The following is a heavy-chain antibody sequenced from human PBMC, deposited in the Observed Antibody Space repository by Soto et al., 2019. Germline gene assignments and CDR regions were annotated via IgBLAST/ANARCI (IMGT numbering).Heavy chain of an antibody. Sequence: EVQLLQSGGGLVQPGGSLRLSCAASGFTFTSYAMNWVRQAPGKGLEWVSGISGSGGMTYYADSVKGRFTISRDNSKYTLYLQMNGLRAEDTAIYYGGKTWCGEFRDGLDVWGQGTTVTVSS. J-gene: IGHJ6*02. CDR2: ISGSGGMT. D-gene: IGHD3-10*01. CDR3: GKTWCGEFRDGLDV. V-gene: IGHV3-23*01. CDR1: GFTFTSYA.